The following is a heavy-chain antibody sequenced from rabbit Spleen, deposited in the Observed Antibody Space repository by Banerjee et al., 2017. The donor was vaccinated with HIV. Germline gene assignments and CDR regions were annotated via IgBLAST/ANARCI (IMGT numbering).Heavy chain of an antibody. J-gene: IGHJ2*01. Sequence: QEHLKESGGGLVQPGGSLKLSCTASGFTLSSYYMNWVRQAPGKGLEWIACIYGGYIGSTYYANWAKGRFTCSKTSSTTVTLQMTSLTVADTATYFCARDYVNAFDPWGPGTLVTVS. CDR3: ARDYVNAFDP. V-gene: IGHV1S45*01. CDR1: GFTLSSYYM. D-gene: IGHD4-2*01. CDR2: IYGGYIGST.